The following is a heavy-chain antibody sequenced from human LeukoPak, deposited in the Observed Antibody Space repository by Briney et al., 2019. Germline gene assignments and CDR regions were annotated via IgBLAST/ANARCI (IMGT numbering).Heavy chain of an antibody. CDR1: GYTFIELS. CDR3: TAYYYGSGTYYPY. CDR2: FDPEDGER. D-gene: IGHD3-10*01. V-gene: IGHV1-24*01. Sequence: ASVKVSCKVSGYTFIELSIHWVRQAPGKGLEWMGGFDPEDGERIYAQKFQGRVTMTEDTSTDTAYMELSSLRSEDTAVYYCTAYYYGSGTYYPYWGQGTLVTVSS. J-gene: IGHJ4*02.